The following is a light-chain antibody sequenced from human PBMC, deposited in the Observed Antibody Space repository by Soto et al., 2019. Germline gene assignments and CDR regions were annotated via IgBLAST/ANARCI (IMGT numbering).Light chain of an antibody. CDR3: QQYNNWLPIT. CDR1: QSVSSN. V-gene: IGKV3-15*01. Sequence: EIVMTQSPATLSVSPGERATLSCRASQSVSSNLAWYKQKPGQAPRLLIYGAYTRATGIPARYSGSGSGTEFTLSIISLLSEDFAVYYCQQYNNWLPITFGQGTRLEIK. CDR2: GAY. J-gene: IGKJ5*01.